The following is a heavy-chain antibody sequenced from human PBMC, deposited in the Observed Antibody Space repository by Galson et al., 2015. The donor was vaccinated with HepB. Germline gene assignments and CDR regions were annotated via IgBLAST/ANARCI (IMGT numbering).Heavy chain of an antibody. CDR2: INPNSGGT. CDR3: ARTITGGYCNSTSCYTFDY. D-gene: IGHD2-2*02. Sequence: SVKVSCKASGYTFTGYYMHWVRQAPGQGLEWMGWINPNSGGTNYAQKFQGRVTMTRDTSISTAYMELSRLRSDDTAVYYCARTITGGYCNSTSCYTFDYWGQGTLVTVSS. CDR1: GYTFTGYY. J-gene: IGHJ4*02. V-gene: IGHV1-2*02.